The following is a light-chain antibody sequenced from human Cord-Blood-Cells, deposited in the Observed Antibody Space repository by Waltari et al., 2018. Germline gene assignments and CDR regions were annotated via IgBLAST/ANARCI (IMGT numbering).Light chain of an antibody. J-gene: IGKJ3*01. CDR1: QSISSY. CDR3: QQIYRPPRT. Sequence: DIQMTQSPSSLSASVGDRVTIPCRASQSISSYLNWYQQKPGKAPKLLIYAASSLQSGVQQSFGGVDPGKNFPLTITGRQPKNFAPYYGQQIYRPPRTFGPGTKVDIK. CDR2: AAS. V-gene: IGKV1-39*01.